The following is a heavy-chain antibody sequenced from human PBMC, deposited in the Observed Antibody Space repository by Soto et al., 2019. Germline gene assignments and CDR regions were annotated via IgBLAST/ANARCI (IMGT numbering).Heavy chain of an antibody. D-gene: IGHD3-10*01. CDR2: ISYDGRNK. V-gene: IGHV3-30*18. Sequence: QVQLVESGGGVVQPGRSLRLSCAASGFTFSSYGMHWVRQAPGKGLEWVAVISYDGRNKYYADSVKGRFTISRDNSKNTLYLQMNSLRAEDTAVYYCAKVLLWFGESPYGMDVWGQGTTVTVSS. J-gene: IGHJ6*02. CDR1: GFTFSSYG. CDR3: AKVLLWFGESPYGMDV.